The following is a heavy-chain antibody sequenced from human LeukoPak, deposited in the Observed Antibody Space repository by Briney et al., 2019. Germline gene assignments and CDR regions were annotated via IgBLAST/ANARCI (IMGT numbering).Heavy chain of an antibody. D-gene: IGHD2-2*01. CDR3: ARELKGYCSSTSCYTNWFDP. CDR2: INPNSGGT. J-gene: IGHJ5*02. CDR1: GYPFTGYY. V-gene: IGHV1-2*02. Sequence: GASVKVSLKASGYPFTGYYMHWVRPAPGQGLKWMGWINPNSGGTNYAQKFQGRVTMTRDTSISTAYMELSRLRSDDTAVYYCARELKGYCSSTSCYTNWFDPWGQGTLVTVSS.